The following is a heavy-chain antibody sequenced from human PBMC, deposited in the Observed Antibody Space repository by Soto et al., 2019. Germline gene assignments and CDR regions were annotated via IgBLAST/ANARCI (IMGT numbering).Heavy chain of an antibody. J-gene: IGHJ1*01. CDR1: NDFIRRYY. CDR2: AFHTGGN. V-gene: IGHV4-59*01. Sequence: TLYLKCTVTNDFIRRYYWSWLRQLPGRGLERIGYAFHTGGNNYNPPQTSRVTQTVNSTKSQFALKLTSLTAADTAVYFCASSELATLRDTEYFHHWGQG. D-gene: IGHD5-12*01. CDR3: ASSELATLRDTEYFHH.